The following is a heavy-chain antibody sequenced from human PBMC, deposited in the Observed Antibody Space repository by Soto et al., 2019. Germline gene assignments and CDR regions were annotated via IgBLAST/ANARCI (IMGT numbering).Heavy chain of an antibody. J-gene: IGHJ4*02. CDR3: ANSDSSSPFDY. D-gene: IGHD6-13*01. Sequence: GSLRLSCAASGFTFSSYGMHWVRQAPGKGLEWVAVISYDGSNKYYADSVKGRFTTSRDNSKNTLYLQMNSLRAEDTAVYYCANSDSSSPFDYWGQGTLVTVSS. CDR2: ISYDGSNK. V-gene: IGHV3-30*18. CDR1: GFTFSSYG.